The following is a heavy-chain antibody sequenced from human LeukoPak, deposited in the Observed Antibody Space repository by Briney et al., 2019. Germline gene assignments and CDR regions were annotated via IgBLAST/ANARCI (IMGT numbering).Heavy chain of an antibody. CDR2: INPNSGGT. D-gene: IGHD1-14*01. Sequence: GASVKVSCKASGYTFTGYYMHWVRQAPGQGLEWMGWINPNSGGTNYAQKFQGRVTMTRDTSISTAYMELSRLRSDDTAVYYCARAREITGENWFDPWGRGTLVTVSS. J-gene: IGHJ5*02. V-gene: IGHV1-2*02. CDR1: GYTFTGYY. CDR3: ARAREITGENWFDP.